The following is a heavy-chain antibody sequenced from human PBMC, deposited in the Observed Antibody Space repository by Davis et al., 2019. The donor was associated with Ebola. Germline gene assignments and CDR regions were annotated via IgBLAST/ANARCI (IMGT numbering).Heavy chain of an antibody. Sequence: SETLSLTCAVYGGSFSGYYWSWIRQPPGKGLEWIGYIYYSGSTNYNPSLKSRVTISVDTSKNQFSLKLSSVTAADTAVYYCARARGAGPYFDYWGQGTLVTVSS. J-gene: IGHJ4*02. CDR1: GGSFSGYY. CDR3: ARARGAGPYFDY. CDR2: IYYSGST. V-gene: IGHV4-59*12.